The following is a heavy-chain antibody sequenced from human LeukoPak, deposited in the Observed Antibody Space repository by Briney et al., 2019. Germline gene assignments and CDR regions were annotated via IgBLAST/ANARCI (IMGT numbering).Heavy chain of an antibody. J-gene: IGHJ6*02. V-gene: IGHV4-39*01. CDR1: GGPINGSSYY. Sequence: PSETLSLTCTFTGGPINGSSYYGGWIRQPPGKGPERIASIHVGGNTFYNPSLKSRVTISIDTSKNQFSLKLTSVTAADTAVYYCARAGYYYYSMDVWGQGTTVTVSS. CDR2: IHVGGNT. D-gene: IGHD3-10*01. CDR3: ARAGYYYYSMDV.